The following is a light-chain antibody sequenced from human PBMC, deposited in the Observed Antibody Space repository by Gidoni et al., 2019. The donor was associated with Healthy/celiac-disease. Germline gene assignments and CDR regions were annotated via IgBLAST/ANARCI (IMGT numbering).Light chain of an antibody. CDR3: QAWDSSTGVV. CDR2: QDS. Sequence: SYALTQPPSVSVSPGQTASITCSGDKLGDKYACWYQQKPGQSPVLVIYQDSKRPSGIPERFSGPNSGNTATLTISGTQAMDEADYYCQAWDSSTGVVFGGGTKLTVL. J-gene: IGLJ2*01. CDR1: KLGDKY. V-gene: IGLV3-1*01.